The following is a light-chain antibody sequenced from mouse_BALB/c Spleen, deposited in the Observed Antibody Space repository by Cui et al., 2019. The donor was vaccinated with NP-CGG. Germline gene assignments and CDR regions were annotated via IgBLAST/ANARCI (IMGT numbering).Light chain of an antibody. Sequence: AVVSPESGTTTSPGETVTLTCRSSTGAVTTSNYANWVQEKPDHLFTGLIGGTKNRAPGVPARFSGSLIGDKAALTITGAQTEDEAIYFCALWYSNHWVFGGGTKLTVL. J-gene: IGLJ1*01. CDR3: ALWYSNHWV. CDR2: GTK. V-gene: IGLV1*01. CDR1: TGAVTTSNY.